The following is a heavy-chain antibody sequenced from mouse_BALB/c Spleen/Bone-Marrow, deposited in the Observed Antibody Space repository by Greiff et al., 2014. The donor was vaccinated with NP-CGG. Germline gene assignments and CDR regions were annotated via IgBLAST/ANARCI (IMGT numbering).Heavy chain of an antibody. Sequence: ESGAELARPGASVKMSCKASGYTFTYYTIHWVKQRPGQDLEWIGYINPTSGYTNCNQKFKDKATVTADKSSSTAYLQLNSLTSEDSAVYYCARDWTIPFAYWGQGTLVTVSA. V-gene: IGHV1-4*01. D-gene: IGHD1-1*02. CDR1: GYTFTYYT. CDR2: INPTSGYT. J-gene: IGHJ3*01. CDR3: ARDWTIPFAY.